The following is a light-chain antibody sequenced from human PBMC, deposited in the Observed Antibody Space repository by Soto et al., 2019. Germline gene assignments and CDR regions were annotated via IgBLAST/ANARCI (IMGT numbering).Light chain of an antibody. CDR1: SSDFGIYSS. CDR3: SSFTSSSSYV. Sequence: QSVLTQPASVSGSPGQSITLLCTGTSSDFGIYSSVSWYQQHPGKAPKLMIHDVFYRPSGVSSRFSGSRSGNTASLTISGLQAEDEADYYCSSFTSSSSYVFGPGTKVPVL. J-gene: IGLJ1*01. CDR2: DVF. V-gene: IGLV2-14*01.